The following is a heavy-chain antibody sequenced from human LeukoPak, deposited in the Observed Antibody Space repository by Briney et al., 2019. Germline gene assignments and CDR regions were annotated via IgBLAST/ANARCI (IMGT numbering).Heavy chain of an antibody. J-gene: IGHJ5*02. Sequence: GASVKVSCKTSGYTFSGYHIHWMRQDPGQGLEWIGWIDPYSGGTHFAEKFQGRVTLTRDTSITTLYMELTNLKSDDTSIYFCARDVVAVDRNSFDPWGQGTLVTVSS. CDR3: ARDVVAVDRNSFDP. CDR1: GYTFSGYH. D-gene: IGHD6-19*01. CDR2: IDPYSGGT. V-gene: IGHV1-2*02.